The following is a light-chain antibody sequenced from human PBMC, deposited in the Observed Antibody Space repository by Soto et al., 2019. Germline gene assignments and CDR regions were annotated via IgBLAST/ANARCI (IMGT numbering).Light chain of an antibody. CDR3: QQYNSYSWT. CDR1: QSISSW. Sequence: DIQMTQSPSTLSASVGDRVTITCWASQSISSWLAWYQQKPGKAPKLLIYKASSLESGVPSRFSGRGSGTEFTLTISSLQPDDFATYYCQQYNSYSWTFGQGTKVEIK. V-gene: IGKV1-5*03. CDR2: KAS. J-gene: IGKJ1*01.